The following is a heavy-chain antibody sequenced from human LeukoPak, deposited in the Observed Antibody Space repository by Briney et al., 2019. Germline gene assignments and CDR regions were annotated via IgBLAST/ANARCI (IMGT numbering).Heavy chain of an antibody. CDR3: ARGAGWYQF. CDR2: IYTSGST. Sequence: SGTLSLTCAVSGYSISSGHWWSWVRQPPGKGLEWIGRIYTSGSTNYNPSLKSRVTMSVDTSKNQFSLRLSSVTAADTAVYYCARGAGWYQFWGQGTLVTVSS. V-gene: IGHV4-4*02. CDR1: GYSISSGHW. D-gene: IGHD6-19*01. J-gene: IGHJ4*02.